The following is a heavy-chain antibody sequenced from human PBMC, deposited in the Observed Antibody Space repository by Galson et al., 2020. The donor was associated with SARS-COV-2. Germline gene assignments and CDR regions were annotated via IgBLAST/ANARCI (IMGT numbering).Heavy chain of an antibody. CDR3: ARDAHNTRGGYYMDV. D-gene: IGHD3-16*01. CDR1: GLTFSRYA. V-gene: IGHV3-21*06. CDR2: ISTTSLYI. Sequence: NSGGSLRLSCAASGLTFSRYAMVWVRQAPGKGLEWVSSISTTSLYIHYADSVRGRLTISRDNAKNSLFLQMNSLRVEDTAIYYCARDAHNTRGGYYMDVWGKGTTVTVSS. J-gene: IGHJ6*03.